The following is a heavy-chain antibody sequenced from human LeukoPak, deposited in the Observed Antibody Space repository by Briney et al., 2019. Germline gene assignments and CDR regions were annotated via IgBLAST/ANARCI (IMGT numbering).Heavy chain of an antibody. Sequence: SETLSLTCAVYGGSFSGYYWSWIRHPPGKGLEWIGEINHSGSTNYNPSLKSRVTISVDTSKNQFALKLSAVTAADTAVYYGAGVRWFGDRWFDPWGQGTLVTVSS. CDR1: GGSFSGYY. D-gene: IGHD3-10*01. J-gene: IGHJ5*02. CDR2: INHSGST. CDR3: AGVRWFGDRWFDP. V-gene: IGHV4-34*01.